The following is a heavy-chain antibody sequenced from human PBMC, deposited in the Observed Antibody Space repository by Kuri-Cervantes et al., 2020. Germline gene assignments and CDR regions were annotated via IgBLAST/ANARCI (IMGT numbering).Heavy chain of an antibody. Sequence: SETLSLTCGLSGYSITSGYYWGWIRQSPGKGLEWIGSIFHSGSTHYNPSLKSRVTISVDTSKNQFSLELTSVTAADTAVYYCARLAAGGTIFDYWGQGTLVTVSS. CDR1: GYSITSGYY. J-gene: IGHJ4*02. V-gene: IGHV4-38-2*01. D-gene: IGHD1/OR15-1a*01. CDR3: ARLAAGGTIFDY. CDR2: IFHSGST.